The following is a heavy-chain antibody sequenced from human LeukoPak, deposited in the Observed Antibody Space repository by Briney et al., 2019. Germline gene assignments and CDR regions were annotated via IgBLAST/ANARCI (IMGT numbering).Heavy chain of an antibody. J-gene: IGHJ5*02. CDR1: GGSISTFF. Sequence: PSETLSLTCTVSGGSISTFFWSWIRQPPGKRLEWIGYIYYSGSTNYNPSLKSRVTISVDTSKNQFSLKLSSVTAAHTAVYYCARRPVAAVNWFDPWGQGTLVTVSS. V-gene: IGHV4-59*08. CDR2: IYYSGST. D-gene: IGHD6-13*01. CDR3: ARRPVAAVNWFDP.